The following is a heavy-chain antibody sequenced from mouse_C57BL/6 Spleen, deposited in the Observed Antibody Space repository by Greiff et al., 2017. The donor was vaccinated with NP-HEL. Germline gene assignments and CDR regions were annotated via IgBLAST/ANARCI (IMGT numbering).Heavy chain of an antibody. D-gene: IGHD1-1*01. CDR2: ISSGGSYT. J-gene: IGHJ1*03. CDR1: GFTFSSYG. CDR3: ARQDYGSSYEYFDV. Sequence: EVMLVESGGDLVKPGGSLKLSCAASGFTFSSYGMSWVRQTPDKRLEWVATISSGGSYTYYPDSVKGRFTISRDNAKNTLYLQMSSLKSEDTAMYYCARQDYGSSYEYFDVWGTGTTVTVSS. V-gene: IGHV5-6*01.